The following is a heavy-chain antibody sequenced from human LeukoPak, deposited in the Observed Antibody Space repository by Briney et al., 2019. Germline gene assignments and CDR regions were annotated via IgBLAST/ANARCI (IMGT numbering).Heavy chain of an antibody. CDR1: GYPISSAYY. D-gene: IGHD3-3*01. J-gene: IGHJ1*01. CDR3: ARDVRSGGVVTRAEYFQH. V-gene: IGHV4-38-2*02. CDR2: IYHSGNT. Sequence: SETLSLTCTVSGYPISSAYYWGWIRQPPGKGLEWIGSIYHSGNTYYNPSLKSRVTISVDTSKNQFSLKLSSVTAADTAVYYCARDVRSGGVVTRAEYFQHWGQGTLVTVSS.